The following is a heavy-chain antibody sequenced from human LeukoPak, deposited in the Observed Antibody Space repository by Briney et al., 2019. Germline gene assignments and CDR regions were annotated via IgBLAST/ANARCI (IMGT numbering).Heavy chain of an antibody. D-gene: IGHD3-10*01. CDR3: ARVAYGSGNWFDP. J-gene: IGHJ5*02. V-gene: IGHV4-30-2*01. Sequence: SQTLSLTCAVSGGSISSGDYSWSWIRQPPGKGLEWIGYIYHSGSTYYNPSLKSRVTISVDRSKNQFSLKLTSVTAADTAVYYCARVAYGSGNWFDPWGQGTLVTVSS. CDR1: GGSISSGDYS. CDR2: IYHSGST.